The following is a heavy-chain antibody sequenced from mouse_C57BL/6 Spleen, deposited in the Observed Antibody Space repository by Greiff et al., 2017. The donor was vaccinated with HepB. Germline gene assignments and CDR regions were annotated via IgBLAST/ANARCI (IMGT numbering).Heavy chain of an antibody. CDR3: ARKGRYYLEAMDY. CDR2: INPSNGGT. V-gene: IGHV1-53*01. D-gene: IGHD1-1*01. Sequence: QVQLKQPGTELVKPGASVKLSCKASGYTFTSYWMHWVKQRPGQGLEWIGNINPSNGGTNYNEKFKSKATLTVDKSSSTAYMQLSSLTSEDSAVYYGARKGRYYLEAMDYWGQGTSVTVSS. CDR1: GYTFTSYW. J-gene: IGHJ4*01.